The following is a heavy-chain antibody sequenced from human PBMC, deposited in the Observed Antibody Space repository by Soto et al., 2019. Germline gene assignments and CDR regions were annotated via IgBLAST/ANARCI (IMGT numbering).Heavy chain of an antibody. J-gene: IGHJ4*02. CDR1: GFTFSTYW. D-gene: IGHD1-20*01. CDR2: VNSDGHDT. V-gene: IGHV3-74*01. CDR3: ARGRDNYSYFDY. Sequence: EVQLVESGGGLVQPGGSLRLSCAASGFTFSTYWMHWVRQTPGKGLVWVSRVNSDGHDTVYADSVKGRFTLSRDNAKNTVCLQRSSLRAGDTAVYYCARGRDNYSYFDYWGQGIVVTVPS.